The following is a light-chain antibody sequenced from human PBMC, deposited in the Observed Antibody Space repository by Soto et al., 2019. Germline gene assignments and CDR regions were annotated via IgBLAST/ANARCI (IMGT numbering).Light chain of an antibody. CDR2: GAS. J-gene: IGKJ1*01. CDR1: QSVSSSY. Sequence: VLTQSPGTLSLSTGERATLSCRASQSVSSSYLAWYQQKPGQAPRLLIYGASSRATGIPDRFSGSGSGTDFTLTISRLEPEDFAVYYYQQYGSSRTFGQGTKVDIK. V-gene: IGKV3-20*01. CDR3: QQYGSSRT.